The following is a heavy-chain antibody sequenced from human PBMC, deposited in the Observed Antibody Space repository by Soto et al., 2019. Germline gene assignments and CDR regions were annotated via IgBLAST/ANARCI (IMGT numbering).Heavy chain of an antibody. Sequence: GGSLRLSCAASGFTFSSYAMSWVRQAPGKGLEWVSAISGSGGSTYYADSVEGRLTISRDSSKNTLYLQMNSLRAEDTAVYYCAKDADSWAAAHIAAAGAEYFQHWGQGTLVTVSS. V-gene: IGHV3-23*01. D-gene: IGHD6-13*01. CDR3: AKDADSWAAAHIAAAGAEYFQH. J-gene: IGHJ1*01. CDR1: GFTFSSYA. CDR2: ISGSGGST.